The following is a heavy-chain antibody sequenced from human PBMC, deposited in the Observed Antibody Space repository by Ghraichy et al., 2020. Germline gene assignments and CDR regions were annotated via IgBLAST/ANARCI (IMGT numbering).Heavy chain of an antibody. Sequence: GGSLRLSCAASGFTFGNYNMDWVRQAPGKGLEWVSSISGSGSFIYYADSVKGRFTISRDNAMSSLYLQMNSLRAGDTAVYYCARVQDIVVIPTVHGMDVWGQGTTVTVSS. D-gene: IGHD2-2*01. J-gene: IGHJ6*02. V-gene: IGHV3-21*01. CDR1: GFTFGNYN. CDR2: ISGSGSFI. CDR3: ARVQDIVVIPTVHGMDV.